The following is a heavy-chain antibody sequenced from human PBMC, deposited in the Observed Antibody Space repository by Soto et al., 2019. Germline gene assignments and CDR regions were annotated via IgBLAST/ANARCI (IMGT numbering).Heavy chain of an antibody. Sequence: GGSLRLSCAASGLTFSSYGMHWVRQAPGKGREWVAVIWYDGSNKYYADSVKGRFTISRDNSKNTLYLQMNSLRAEDTAVYYCASPHDYGGNRGAFDIWGQGTMVTVSS. CDR3: ASPHDYGGNRGAFDI. CDR1: GLTFSSYG. V-gene: IGHV3-33*01. CDR2: IWYDGSNK. D-gene: IGHD4-17*01. J-gene: IGHJ3*02.